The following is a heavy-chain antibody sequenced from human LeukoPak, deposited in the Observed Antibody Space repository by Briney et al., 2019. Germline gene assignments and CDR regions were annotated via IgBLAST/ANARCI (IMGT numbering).Heavy chain of an antibody. V-gene: IGHV3-30*04. CDR1: GFTISSYA. CDR2: ISYDGSNK. D-gene: IGHD6-19*01. Sequence: GGSQRLSCAASGFTISSYAMHWVRQAPGKGLEWVAVISYDGSNKYYADSVKGRFTISRDNSKNTLYLQMNSLRAEDTAVYYCARPTSSIAVAGRFDYWGQGTLVTVSS. J-gene: IGHJ4*02. CDR3: ARPTSSIAVAGRFDY.